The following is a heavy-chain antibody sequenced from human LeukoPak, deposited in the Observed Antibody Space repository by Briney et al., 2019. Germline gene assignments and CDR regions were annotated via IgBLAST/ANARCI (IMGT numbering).Heavy chain of an antibody. Sequence: GASLQISGQGSGYSFTSYWIGWVRPLPGKGLEWMGIIYPGDSDTRYSPSFQGQVTISADKSISTAYLQWSSLKASDTAMYYCARRGPGDWFDPWGQGTLVTVSS. V-gene: IGHV5-51*01. CDR2: IYPGDSDT. J-gene: IGHJ5*02. CDR3: ARRGPGDWFDP. CDR1: GYSFTSYW.